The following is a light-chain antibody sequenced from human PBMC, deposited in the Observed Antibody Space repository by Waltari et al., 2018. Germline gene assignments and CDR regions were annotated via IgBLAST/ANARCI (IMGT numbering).Light chain of an antibody. Sequence: QSVLIQPPSASETPGQRVTIPCSGSNSNTGSNYVCGYQHLPGTAPELLIYRNTQRPSGVPDRFSGSKSDTSASLAISGLRSEDEADYYCAAWDDSLRAWVFGGGTKLTVL. V-gene: IGLV1-47*01. CDR2: RNT. CDR3: AAWDDSLRAWV. CDR1: NSNTGSNY. J-gene: IGLJ3*02.